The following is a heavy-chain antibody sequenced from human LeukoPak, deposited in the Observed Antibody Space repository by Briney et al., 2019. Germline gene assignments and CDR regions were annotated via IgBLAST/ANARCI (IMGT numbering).Heavy chain of an antibody. Sequence: TGGSLRLSCAASGFTFSDYYMSWIRQAPGKGLEWVSYISSSGSTIYYADSVKGRFTISRDNAKNSLYLQMNSLRAEDTAVYYCARPEYSSSWPSPPYYYYMDVWGKGTTVTVSS. V-gene: IGHV3-11*01. CDR2: ISSSGSTI. J-gene: IGHJ6*03. D-gene: IGHD6-13*01. CDR3: ARPEYSSSWPSPPYYYYMDV. CDR1: GFTFSDYY.